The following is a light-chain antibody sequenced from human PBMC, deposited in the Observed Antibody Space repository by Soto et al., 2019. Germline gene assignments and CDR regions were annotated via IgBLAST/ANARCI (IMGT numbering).Light chain of an antibody. J-gene: IGLJ3*02. Sequence: QSALTQPASVSGSPGQSITISCSGTSSDVGGFNYVSWYQQHPGKAPKLMIYEVTSRPSGVSSRFSGSKSGNTASLTISGLQAEDEAHYYCSSYTNTVTLAFGGGTQLTVL. V-gene: IGLV2-14*01. CDR3: SSYTNTVTLA. CDR1: SSDVGGFNY. CDR2: EVT.